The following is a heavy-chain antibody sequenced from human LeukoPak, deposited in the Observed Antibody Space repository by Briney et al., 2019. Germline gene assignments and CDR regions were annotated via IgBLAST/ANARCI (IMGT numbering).Heavy chain of an antibody. D-gene: IGHD3-9*01. CDR1: GGSISSGDYY. CDR3: TRGGRIFDWLPDAFDI. CDR2: IYYSGST. V-gene: IGHV4-30-4*01. J-gene: IGHJ3*02. Sequence: PSETLSLTCTVSGGSISSGDYYWSWIRQPPGKGLEWIGYIYYSGSTYYNPSLKSRVTISVDTSKNQFSLKLSSVTAADTAVYYCTRGGRIFDWLPDAFDIWGQGTMVTVSS.